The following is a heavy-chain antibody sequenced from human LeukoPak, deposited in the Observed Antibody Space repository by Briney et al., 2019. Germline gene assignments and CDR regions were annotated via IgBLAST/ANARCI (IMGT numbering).Heavy chain of an antibody. J-gene: IGHJ4*02. CDR2: INPSSGST. CDR1: GYNFTSYY. D-gene: IGHD3-22*01. Sequence: GASVKVSCKASGYNFTSYYMHWVRQAPGQGLEWMGIINPSSGSTTYAQKFQGRVTMTRDTSSSTVYMELSSLRSEDTAVYYCARLSSSYYSYSDYWGQGTLVTVSS. V-gene: IGHV1-46*01. CDR3: ARLSSSYYSYSDY.